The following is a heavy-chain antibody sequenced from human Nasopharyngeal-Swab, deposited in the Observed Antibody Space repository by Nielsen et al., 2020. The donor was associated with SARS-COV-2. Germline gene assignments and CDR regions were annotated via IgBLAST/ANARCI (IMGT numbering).Heavy chain of an antibody. CDR1: GFTFSDYY. D-gene: IGHD6-19*01. CDR2: ISSSGTTI. V-gene: IGHV3-11*04. Sequence: GESLKISCAASGFTFSDYYMSWIRQAPGKGLEWVSYISSSGTTIYYADSVKGRFTISRDNAKNALYLHMNSLRAEDTAVYYCARDSLPWPVPEYFQHWGQGTLVTVSS. J-gene: IGHJ1*01. CDR3: ARDSLPWPVPEYFQH.